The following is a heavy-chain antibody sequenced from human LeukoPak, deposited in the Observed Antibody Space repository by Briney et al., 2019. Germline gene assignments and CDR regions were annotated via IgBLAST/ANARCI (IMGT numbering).Heavy chain of an antibody. D-gene: IGHD5-12*01. CDR1: GFTFSRYA. V-gene: IGHV3-30*01. CDR3: ARDKGGYDSYYFDY. Sequence: PGGSLRLSCAASGFTFSRYAMHWVRQAPGKGLEWVAVISYDGSNKYYADSVKGRFTISRDNSKNTLYLQMNSLRAEDTAVYYCARDKGGYDSYYFDYWGQGTLVTVSS. CDR2: ISYDGSNK. J-gene: IGHJ4*02.